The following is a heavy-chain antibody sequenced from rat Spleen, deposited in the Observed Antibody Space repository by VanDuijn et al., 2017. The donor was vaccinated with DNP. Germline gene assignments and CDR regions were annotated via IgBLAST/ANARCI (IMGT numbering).Heavy chain of an antibody. CDR3: ARGSTSIYWYFDF. J-gene: IGHJ1*01. CDR1: GYSITGNY. D-gene: IGHD3-1*01. V-gene: IGHV3-1*01. Sequence: EVQLQESGPGLVKPSQSLSLTCSVTGYSITGNYWGWIRKFPGKKMEWMGHINYSGSTTYNPFLESRISITRDTSKNQFFLQLNSVTTEDTATYYCARGSTSIYWYFDFWGPGTMVTVSS. CDR2: INYSGST.